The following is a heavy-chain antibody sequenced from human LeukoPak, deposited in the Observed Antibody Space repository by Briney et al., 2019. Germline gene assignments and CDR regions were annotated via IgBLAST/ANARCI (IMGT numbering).Heavy chain of an antibody. CDR3: SKDLPLTRAWALKY. J-gene: IGHJ4*02. V-gene: IGHV3-15*03. Sequence: PGGSLRLSCTASGFIFSDAWMTWVRQAPGQGPEWVGRIKNKGNGGTTDYASSVKGRFIISRDDSEDTLYLQMNSLRTDDTAVYYCSKDLPLTRAWALKYWGQGALVTVSS. CDR2: IKNKGNGGTT. D-gene: IGHD2-2*01. CDR1: GFIFSDAW.